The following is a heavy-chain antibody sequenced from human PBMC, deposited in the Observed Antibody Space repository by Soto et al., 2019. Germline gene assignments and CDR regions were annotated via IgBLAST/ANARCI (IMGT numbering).Heavy chain of an antibody. CDR1: GGTFSSYA. V-gene: IGHV1-69*13. J-gene: IGHJ4*02. CDR2: IIPIFGTA. CDR3: ARGLNYYDSSGYLCR. Sequence: GASVKVSCKASGGTFSSYAISWVRQAPGQGLERMGGIIPIFGTANYAQKFQGRVTITADESTSTAYMELSSLRSEDTAVYYCARGLNYYDSSGYLCRWGQGTLVTVSS. D-gene: IGHD3-22*01.